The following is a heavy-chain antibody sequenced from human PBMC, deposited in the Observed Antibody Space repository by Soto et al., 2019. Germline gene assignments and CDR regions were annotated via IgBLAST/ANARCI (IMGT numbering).Heavy chain of an antibody. CDR2: IDPSDSYT. D-gene: IGHD3-3*01. J-gene: IGHJ4*02. Sequence: EVQLVQSGAEVKKPGESLRISCKGSGYSFTSYWISWVRQMPGKGLEWMGRIDPSDSYTNYSPSFQGHVSISADKSISTACLHWSSLKASDTAMYYCAKHGFGVPQTGPDYWGQGTLVTVSS. CDR1: GYSFTSYW. V-gene: IGHV5-10-1*03. CDR3: AKHGFGVPQTGPDY.